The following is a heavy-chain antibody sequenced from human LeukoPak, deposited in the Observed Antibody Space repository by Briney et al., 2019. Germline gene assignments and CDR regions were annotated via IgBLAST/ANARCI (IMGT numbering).Heavy chain of an antibody. CDR1: GGSISGYY. CDR2: IYYSGTT. V-gene: IGHV4-59*01. D-gene: IGHD3-9*01. J-gene: IGHJ4*02. CDR3: ARDSPVRYFDWCIDY. Sequence: SETLSLTCTVSGGSISGYYWSWIRQPPGKGLEWIAFIYYSGTTNYNPSLKSRVTISLDTSKNQFSLKLISVTAADTAVYYCARDSPVRYFDWCIDYWGQGTLVTVSS.